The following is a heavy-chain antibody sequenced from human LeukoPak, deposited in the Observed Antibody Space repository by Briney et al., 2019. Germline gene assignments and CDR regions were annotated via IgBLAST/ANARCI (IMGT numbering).Heavy chain of an antibody. CDR1: GYSFTSYW. V-gene: IGHV5-51*01. D-gene: IGHD3-22*01. CDR2: IYPGGSDT. CDR3: ARGRYSYDSSGYYSWHLDL. Sequence: GESLKISCKGSGYSFTSYWIGWLRQMPGKGLEWMGIIYPGGSDTRYSPSFQGQVTISADKSINTAYLQWSSLKASDTAMYYCARGRYSYDSSGYYSWHLDLWGRGTLVTVSS. J-gene: IGHJ2*01.